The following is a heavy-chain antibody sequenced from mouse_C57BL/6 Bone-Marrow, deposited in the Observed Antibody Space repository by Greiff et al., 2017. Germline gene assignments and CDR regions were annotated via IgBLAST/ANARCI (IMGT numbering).Heavy chain of an antibody. V-gene: IGHV1-69*01. J-gene: IGHJ2*01. D-gene: IGHD2-1*01. Sequence: QVQLKQPGAELVMPGASVKLSCKASGYTFTSYWMHWVKQRPGQGLEWIGEIDPSDSYTNYNQKFKGKSTLTVDKSSSTAYMQLSSLTSEDSAVYYCARSLLYGNYPYWGQGTTLTVSS. CDR1: GYTFTSYW. CDR2: IDPSDSYT. CDR3: ARSLLYGNYPY.